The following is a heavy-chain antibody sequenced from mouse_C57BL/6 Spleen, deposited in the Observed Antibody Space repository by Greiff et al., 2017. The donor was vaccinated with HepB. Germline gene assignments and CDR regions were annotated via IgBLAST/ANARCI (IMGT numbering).Heavy chain of an antibody. V-gene: IGHV5-17*01. CDR2: ISSGSSTI. D-gene: IGHD1-1*01. CDR1: GFTFSDYG. CDR3: ARPLYYYGSSPLAMDY. J-gene: IGHJ4*01. Sequence: EVKLEESGGGLVKPGGSLKLSCAASGFTFSDYGMHWVRQAPEKGLEWVAYISSGSSTIYYADTVKGRFTISRDNAKNTLFLQMTSLRSEDTAMYYCARPLYYYGSSPLAMDYWGQGTSVTVSS.